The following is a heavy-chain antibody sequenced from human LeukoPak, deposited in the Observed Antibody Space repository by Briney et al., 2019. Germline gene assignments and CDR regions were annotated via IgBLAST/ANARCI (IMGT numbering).Heavy chain of an antibody. CDR3: AGFYGGSAFDI. Sequence: PGGSLRLSCAASGFTFSAYWMHWVRQAPWKGLVWVSRINSDGFSITYADSVKGRFTISRDNAKNTLYLHMNSLRGEDTAVYYCAGFYGGSAFDIWGQGTMVTVSS. CDR2: INSDGFSI. D-gene: IGHD3-16*01. V-gene: IGHV3-74*01. CDR1: GFTFSAYW. J-gene: IGHJ3*02.